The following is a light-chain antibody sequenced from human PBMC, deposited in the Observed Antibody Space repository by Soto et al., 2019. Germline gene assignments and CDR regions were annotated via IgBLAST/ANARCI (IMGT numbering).Light chain of an antibody. CDR3: QQYSIPPPLT. V-gene: IGKV3-20*01. Sequence: EIVLTQSPGTLSLSPGERATLSCRASQSVSSSFLAWYQQKPGQPPRLLIYGASTRATGIPDMFSGSGSGTDFTLTISRLEPEDCAVYYCQQYSIPPPLTFGGVTKVEIK. J-gene: IGKJ4*01. CDR1: QSVSSSF. CDR2: GAS.